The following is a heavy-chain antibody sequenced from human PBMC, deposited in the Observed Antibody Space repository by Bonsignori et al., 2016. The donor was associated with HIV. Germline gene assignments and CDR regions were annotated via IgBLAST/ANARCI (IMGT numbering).Heavy chain of an antibody. CDR3: ARSYGGSFDY. V-gene: IGHV4-39*07. Sequence: QLQESGPGLVKPSETLSLTCIVSGGSISSTSYHWGWIRQPPEGLEWIGLIYYSGTTYYSPSLMSRVTISVDTSKNQFSLKLTSVTAADTAVYYCARSYGGSFDYWGQGTLVTVSS. J-gene: IGHJ4*02. CDR2: IYYSGTT. D-gene: IGHD1-26*01. CDR1: GGSISSTSYH.